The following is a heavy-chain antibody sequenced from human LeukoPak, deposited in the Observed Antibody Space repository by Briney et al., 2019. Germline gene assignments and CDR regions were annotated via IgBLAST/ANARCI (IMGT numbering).Heavy chain of an antibody. CDR3: AKDTPFGGY. J-gene: IGHJ4*02. D-gene: IGHD3-16*01. CDR2: INPSGGST. Sequence: ASVKVSCKASGYTFTSYGISWVRQAPGQGLEWMGIINPSGGSTSYAQKFQGRVTMTRDTSTSTVYMELSSLRSEDTAVYYCAKDTPFGGYWGQGTLVTVSS. CDR1: GYTFTSYG. V-gene: IGHV1-46*01.